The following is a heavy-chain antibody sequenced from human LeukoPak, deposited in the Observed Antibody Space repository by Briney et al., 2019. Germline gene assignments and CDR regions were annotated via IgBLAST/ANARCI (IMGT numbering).Heavy chain of an antibody. CDR3: ARDSTYYYDSGSSGPHYFDN. CDR2: ISSGGTYE. J-gene: IGHJ4*02. CDR1: GFTFSNYA. V-gene: IGHV3-30*01. Sequence: GGSLRLSCAASGFTFSNYAMHWVRQPPGKGLEWVSLISSGGTYEYYADSVKGRFTISRDNSKNTLYLQLNSLRAKDTAVYYCARDSTYYYDSGSSGPHYFDNWGQGTLVTVSS. D-gene: IGHD3-10*01.